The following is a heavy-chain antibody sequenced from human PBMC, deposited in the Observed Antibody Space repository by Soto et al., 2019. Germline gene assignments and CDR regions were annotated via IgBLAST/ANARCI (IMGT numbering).Heavy chain of an antibody. CDR2: IIPIFGTA. V-gene: IGHV1-69*01. CDR3: ARDPAYSYPPYYYGMDV. Sequence: QVQLVQSGAEVKKPGSSVKVSCKASGGTFSSYAISWVRQAPGQGLEWMGGIIPIFGTANYAQKFQGRVTITADESTSTAYMELSSLRSEDTAVYYCARDPAYSYPPYYYGMDVWGQGTTVTVSS. D-gene: IGHD5-18*01. CDR1: GGTFSSYA. J-gene: IGHJ6*02.